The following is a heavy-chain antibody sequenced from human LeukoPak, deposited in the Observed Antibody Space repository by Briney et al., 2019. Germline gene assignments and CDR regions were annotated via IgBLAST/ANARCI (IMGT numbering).Heavy chain of an antibody. Sequence: SETLSLTCAVYGGSFSGYYWSWIRQPPGKGLEWIGEINHSGSTNYNPSLKSRVTISVDTSKNQFSLKLSSVTAADTAVYYCARDGRRGTPLDYWGQGTLVTVSS. D-gene: IGHD3-10*01. CDR2: INHSGST. CDR3: ARDGRRGTPLDY. CDR1: GGSFSGYY. J-gene: IGHJ4*02. V-gene: IGHV4-34*01.